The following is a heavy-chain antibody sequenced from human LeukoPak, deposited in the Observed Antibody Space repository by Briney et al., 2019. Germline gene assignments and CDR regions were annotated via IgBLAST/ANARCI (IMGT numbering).Heavy chain of an antibody. CDR3: ARHAPLDYGDYVGYFDY. D-gene: IGHD4-17*01. Sequence: SETPSLTCAVCVGSFSGYYWSWIRQPPGKGLEWIGEINHSGSTNYNPSLKSRVTISVDTSKNQFSLKLSSVTAADTAVYYCARHAPLDYGDYVGYFDYWGQGTLVTVSS. CDR1: VGSFSGYY. V-gene: IGHV4-34*01. CDR2: INHSGST. J-gene: IGHJ4*02.